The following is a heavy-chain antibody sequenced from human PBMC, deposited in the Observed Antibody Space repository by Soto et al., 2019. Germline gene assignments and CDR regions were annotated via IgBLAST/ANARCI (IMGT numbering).Heavy chain of an antibody. CDR3: ARGYPVIIPAATNWFDP. V-gene: IGHV1-69*06. J-gene: IGHJ5*02. D-gene: IGHD2-2*01. Sequence: QVQLVQSGAEVKKPGSSVKVSCRGSGGFNSYSISWVRQAPGQGLEWMGGIIPIFATPTYAQKFQGRVTITADKSTYTSYMELSRLTSEDPAVYYCARGYPVIIPAATNWFDPWGQGTLVSVSS. CDR2: IIPIFATP. CDR1: GGFNSYS.